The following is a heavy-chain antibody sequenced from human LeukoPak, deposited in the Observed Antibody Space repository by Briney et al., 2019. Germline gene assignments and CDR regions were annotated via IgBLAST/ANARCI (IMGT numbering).Heavy chain of an antibody. J-gene: IGHJ4*02. CDR2: ISGSGGST. V-gene: IGHV3-23*01. CDR3: AKAHSSSWYLIGY. Sequence: PGGSLRLSCAASGFTFSSYAMSWVRQAPGKGLEWVSAISGSGGSTYYADSVKGRFTISRGNSKNTLYLQMNSLRAEDTAVYYCAKAHSSSWYLIGYWGQGTLVTVSS. D-gene: IGHD6-13*01. CDR1: GFTFSSYA.